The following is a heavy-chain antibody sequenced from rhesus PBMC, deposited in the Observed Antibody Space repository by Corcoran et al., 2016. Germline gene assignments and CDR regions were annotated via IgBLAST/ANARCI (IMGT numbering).Heavy chain of an antibody. CDR2: ISGSTGST. J-gene: IGHJ4*01. CDR3: ARNLYGSSIDY. D-gene: IGHD4-29*01. CDR1: GYSLSSGYY. V-gene: IGHV4-99*01. Sequence: QVQLQESGPGLVRPSETLSLTCAVSGYSLSSGYYWGWIRQPPGKGLEYIGYISGSTGSTYSNPSLKSRVTISKDTSKNQFSLKLSSVTAADTAVYYCARNLYGSSIDYWGQGVLVTVSS.